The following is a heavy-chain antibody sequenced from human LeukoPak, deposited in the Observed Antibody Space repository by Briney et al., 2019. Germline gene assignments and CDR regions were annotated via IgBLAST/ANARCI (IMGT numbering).Heavy chain of an antibody. CDR3: AKRSITAQYYFDY. V-gene: IGHV1-2*02. CDR1: GYTFTGYY. D-gene: IGHD6-6*01. J-gene: IGHJ4*02. Sequence: ASVKVSCKASGYTFTGYYLHWVRQAPGQGLEWMGWINPNSGDTNYAQKFQGRVTMTRDTSISTAYMELRRLRSDDTAVYYCAKRSITAQYYFDYWGQGTLVTVSS. CDR2: INPNSGDT.